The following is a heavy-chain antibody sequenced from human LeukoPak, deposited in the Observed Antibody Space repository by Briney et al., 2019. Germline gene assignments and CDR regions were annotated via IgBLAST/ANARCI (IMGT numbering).Heavy chain of an antibody. CDR3: ARADRLHGGPYLIGP. D-gene: IGHD2-21*01. CDR1: GYSFTDYY. V-gene: IGHV1-2*02. J-gene: IGHJ5*02. CDR2: INPNSGGT. Sequence: ASVKVSCKTSGYSFTDYYMHWVRQAPGQGLEWMGWINPNSGGTSSAQKFQGRVTMTRDASITTVYMEVRWLTSDDTAIYYCARADRLHGGPYLIGPWGQGTLVTVSS.